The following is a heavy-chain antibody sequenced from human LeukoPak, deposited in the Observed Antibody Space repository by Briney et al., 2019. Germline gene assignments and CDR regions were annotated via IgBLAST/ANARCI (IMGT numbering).Heavy chain of an antibody. CDR1: GVSVGDTYW. CDR3: ARGHDNYYNYGMDV. CDR2: INHSATT. V-gene: IGHV4-4*02. Sequence: SETLSLTCAVSGVSVGDTYWWTWVRQPPGKGLEWIGEINHSATTNYNPSLKGRATISLDKSKNHFSLKVNSMTAADAAVYYCARGHDNYYNYGMDVWGQGTTVTVSS. J-gene: IGHJ6*02.